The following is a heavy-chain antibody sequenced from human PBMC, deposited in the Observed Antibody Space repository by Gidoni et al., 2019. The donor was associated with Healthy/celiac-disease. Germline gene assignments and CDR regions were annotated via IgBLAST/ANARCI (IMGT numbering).Heavy chain of an antibody. Sequence: EVQLVESGGGLVQPGVSLKLSCAASGFTFSGSAMHWVRQASGKGLEWVGRIRSKANRYATAYAASVKGRFTISRDDSKNTAYLQMNSLKTEDTAVYYCTRHQPPEMATIHNAFDIWGQGTMVTVSS. CDR3: TRHQPPEMATIHNAFDI. CDR2: IRSKANRYAT. J-gene: IGHJ3*02. V-gene: IGHV3-73*01. D-gene: IGHD5-12*01. CDR1: GFTFSGSA.